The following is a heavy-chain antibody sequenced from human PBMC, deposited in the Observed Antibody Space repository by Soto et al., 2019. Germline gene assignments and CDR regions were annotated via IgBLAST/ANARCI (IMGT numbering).Heavy chain of an antibody. CDR3: ARVGSRYSSSSEFDY. V-gene: IGHV1-69*13. D-gene: IGHD6-6*01. CDR2: IIPIFGTA. Sequence: GASVKVSCKASGGTFSSYAISWVRQAPGQGLEWMGGIIPIFGTANYAQKFQGRVTITADESTSTAYMGLSSLRSEDTAVYYCARVGSRYSSSSEFDYWGQGTLVTVSS. J-gene: IGHJ4*02. CDR1: GGTFSSYA.